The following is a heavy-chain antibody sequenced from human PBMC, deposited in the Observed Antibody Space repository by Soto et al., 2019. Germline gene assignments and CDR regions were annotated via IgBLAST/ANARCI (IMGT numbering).Heavy chain of an antibody. CDR1: GYTFTSYY. CDR2: INPSGGST. J-gene: IGHJ3*02. Sequence: ASLKVSCKASGYTFTSYYMHWVRQAPGQGLEWMGIINPSGGSTSYAQKFQGRVTMTRDTSTSTVYMELSSLRSEDTAVYYCVSFNKYGGGGGAFDIWGQGTMVTVSS. V-gene: IGHV1-46*01. CDR3: VSFNKYGGGGGAFDI. D-gene: IGHD3-10*01.